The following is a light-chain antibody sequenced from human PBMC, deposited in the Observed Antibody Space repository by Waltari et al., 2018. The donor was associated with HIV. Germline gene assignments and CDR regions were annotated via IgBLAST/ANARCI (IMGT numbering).Light chain of an antibody. J-gene: IGKJ4*01. V-gene: IGKV3-20*01. CDR2: GTS. CDR3: QKYGRV. Sequence: ENVLTQFPDTLSLSPGERATLSCRASQAISNAYFAWYQQQPGQAPTLLIYGTSTRATGVPERFSGSGSGTDFTLTISRLEPEDFAVYYCQKYGRVFGGGTKVEMK. CDR1: QAISNAY.